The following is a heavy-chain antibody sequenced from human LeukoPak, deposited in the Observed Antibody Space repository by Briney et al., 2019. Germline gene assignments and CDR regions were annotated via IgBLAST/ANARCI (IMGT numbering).Heavy chain of an antibody. D-gene: IGHD2-15*01. Sequence: GESLKISCQGSGYFFTSYWIGWVRQMPGKGLEWMGSIFPGDSDTRYSPSFQGQVTISADKSLSTAYLQWSSLKASDTAMYYCARRCSGGSWAFDYWGQGTLVTVSS. V-gene: IGHV5-51*01. CDR2: IFPGDSDT. CDR1: GYFFTSYW. CDR3: ARRCSGGSWAFDY. J-gene: IGHJ4*02.